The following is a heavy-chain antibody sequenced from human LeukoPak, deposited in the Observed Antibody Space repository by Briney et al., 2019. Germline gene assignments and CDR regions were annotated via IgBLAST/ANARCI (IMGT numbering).Heavy chain of an antibody. Sequence: PGGSLRLSCAASGFTFSNYALSWVRQAPGKGLEWVSAISGSGDGTFYADSVKGRFTISRDTSKNTVHLQMNSLRADDTAVYYCAKGGSSGWYLSNWFDPWGQGTLVTVSS. V-gene: IGHV3-23*01. D-gene: IGHD6-19*01. J-gene: IGHJ5*02. CDR3: AKGGSSGWYLSNWFDP. CDR1: GFTFSNYA. CDR2: ISGSGDGT.